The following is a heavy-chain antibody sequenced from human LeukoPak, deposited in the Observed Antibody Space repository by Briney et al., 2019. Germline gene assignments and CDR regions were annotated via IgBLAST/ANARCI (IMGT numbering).Heavy chain of an antibody. CDR1: GYTFTSYG. CDR3: ARDVFAGVEPTFYY. CDR2: ISAYDGNT. D-gene: IGHD3-3*01. J-gene: IGHJ4*02. Sequence: ASVKVSCTASGYTFTSYGFSWIRQAPGQGLEWMGWISAYDGNTNYAQKFQGRVTMTTDTSTSTAYMELRSLRSDDSAVYYCARDVFAGVEPTFYYWGQGTLVTVSS. V-gene: IGHV1-18*01.